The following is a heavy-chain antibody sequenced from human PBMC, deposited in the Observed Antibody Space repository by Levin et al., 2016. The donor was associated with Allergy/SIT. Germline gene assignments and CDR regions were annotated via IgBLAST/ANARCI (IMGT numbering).Heavy chain of an antibody. CDR2: IIPILGIA. CDR1: GGTFSSYT. Sequence: SVKVSCKASGGTFSSYTISWVRQAPGQGLEWMGRIIPILGIANYAQKFQGRVTITADKSTSTAYMELSSLRSEDTAVYYCARVGTVEYRIAAAKGESYYYYGMDVWGQGTTVTVSS. V-gene: IGHV1-69*02. D-gene: IGHD6-13*01. J-gene: IGHJ6*02. CDR3: ARVGTVEYRIAAAKGESYYYYGMDV.